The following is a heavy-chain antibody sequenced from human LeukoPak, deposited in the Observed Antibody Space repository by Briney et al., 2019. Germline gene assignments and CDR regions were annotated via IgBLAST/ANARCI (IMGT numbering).Heavy chain of an antibody. CDR2: INPNSGGT. J-gene: IGHJ4*02. Sequence: ASVKVSCKASGYTFTGYYMHWVRQAPGQGLEWMGWINPNSGGTNYAQKFQGWVTMTRDTSISTAYMELSRLRSDDTAVYYCARRSLGNYDSSGYYYDYWGQGTLVTVSS. V-gene: IGHV1-2*04. CDR3: ARRSLGNYDSSGYYYDY. D-gene: IGHD3-22*01. CDR1: GYTFTGYY.